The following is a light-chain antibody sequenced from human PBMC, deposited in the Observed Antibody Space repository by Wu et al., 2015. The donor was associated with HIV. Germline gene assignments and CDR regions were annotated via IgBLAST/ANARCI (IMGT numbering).Light chain of an antibody. Sequence: IQMTQSPSSLSASVGDRVNITCRASQDISKSLGWYQEKPGKVPKLLIYDASNLESGVPLRFSGSGSGTDYTLTINCLQPEDFATYYCQQYYSSRPSFGG. J-gene: IGKJ4*01. CDR3: QQYYSSRPS. CDR1: QDISKS. V-gene: IGKV1-NL1*01. CDR2: DAS.